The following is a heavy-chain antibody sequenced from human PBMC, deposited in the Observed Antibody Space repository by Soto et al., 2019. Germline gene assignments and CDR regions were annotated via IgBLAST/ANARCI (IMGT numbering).Heavy chain of an antibody. CDR3: ARQHSGCGTSSCYIQGYYFYGMDV. J-gene: IGHJ6*02. V-gene: IGHV1-18*01. Sequence: GASVKVSCKGSGYTFTSQAIAWVRQAPGQGLEWMGWISAYNGFTKYEQNLQGRVTMTTDTSTSTAYMELRSLRSDDTAVYFCARQHSGCGTSSCYIQGYYFYGMDVWGQGTTVTVSS. D-gene: IGHD2-2*02. CDR1: GYTFTSQA. CDR2: ISAYNGFT.